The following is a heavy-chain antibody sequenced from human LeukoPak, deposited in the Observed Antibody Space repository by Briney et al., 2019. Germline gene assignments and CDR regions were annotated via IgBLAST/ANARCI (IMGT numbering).Heavy chain of an antibody. D-gene: IGHD2-15*01. J-gene: IGHJ4*02. CDR3: ARDWALGYCSDGSCYVGDGSDDY. Sequence: GASVKVSCKVSGYTLTELSMHWVRQAPGKGLEWMGGFDPEDGETIYAQKFQGRITMTSDTSISTAYMELSRLRADDTAVYYCARDWALGYCSDGSCYVGDGSDDYWGQGTLVTVSS. CDR1: GYTLTELS. V-gene: IGHV1-24*01. CDR2: FDPEDGET.